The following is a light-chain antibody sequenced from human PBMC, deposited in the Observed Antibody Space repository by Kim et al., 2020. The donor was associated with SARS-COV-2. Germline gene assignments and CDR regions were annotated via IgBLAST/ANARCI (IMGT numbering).Light chain of an antibody. CDR1: SSDVGGYKY. Sequence: GQSITISCTGTSSDVGGYKYVSWYQQHPGKAPKLMIYDVSNRPSGVSNRFSGSESGNTASLTISGLQAEDETAYYCSSYTSSSTLVFGGGTQLTVL. J-gene: IGLJ2*01. CDR3: SSYTSSSTLV. V-gene: IGLV2-14*03. CDR2: DVS.